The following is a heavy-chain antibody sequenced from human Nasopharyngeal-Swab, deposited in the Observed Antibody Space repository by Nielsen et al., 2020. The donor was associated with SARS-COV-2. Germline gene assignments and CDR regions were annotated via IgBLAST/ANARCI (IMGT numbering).Heavy chain of an antibody. J-gene: IGHJ6*02. V-gene: IGHV1-24*01. Sequence: ASVKVSCTVSGYTLTELSMNWVRQAPGKGLEWMGGFDPEDGETIYAQKFQGSVTMTEDTSTDTAYMELSSLRSDDTAVYYCATDLAAAGKDYYYYYGMDFWGQGTTVTVSS. CDR1: GYTLTELS. CDR3: ATDLAAAGKDYYYYYGMDF. D-gene: IGHD6-13*01. CDR2: FDPEDGET.